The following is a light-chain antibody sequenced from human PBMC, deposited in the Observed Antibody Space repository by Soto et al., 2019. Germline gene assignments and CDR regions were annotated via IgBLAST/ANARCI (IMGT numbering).Light chain of an antibody. J-gene: IGLJ2*01. V-gene: IGLV3-1*01. CDR2: QDT. CDR1: KLGNKY. CDR3: QAWDSSTAV. Sequence: SSELTQPPSASVSPGQTASIPCSGDKLGNKYACWYQQKPGQSPVLVIYQDTQRPSGIPERFSGSNSGNTATLTISGTQPMDEADYYCQAWDSSTAVFGGGTQLTVL.